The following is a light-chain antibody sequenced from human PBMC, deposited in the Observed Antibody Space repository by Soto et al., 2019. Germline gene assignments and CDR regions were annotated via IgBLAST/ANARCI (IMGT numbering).Light chain of an antibody. J-gene: IGLJ3*02. CDR2: EVS. CDR3: SSYTSSSTRV. V-gene: IGLV2-14*01. CDR1: SSDVGGYNY. Sequence: QSALTQPASVSGSPGQSITISCTGTSSDVGGYNYVSWYQQHPGKAPKRMIYEVSNRPSGVSNRFSGSKSGNTASLTISGLQAEDEADYYCSSYTSSSTRVFGGGTKLTDL.